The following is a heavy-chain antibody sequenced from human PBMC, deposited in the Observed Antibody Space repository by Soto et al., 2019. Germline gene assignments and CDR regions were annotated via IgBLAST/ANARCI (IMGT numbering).Heavy chain of an antibody. J-gene: IGHJ4*02. D-gene: IGHD2-15*01. CDR1: GYSFTNYW. CDR2: IYPGDSDT. CDR3: ARMGVWYCSQGTCYFDN. V-gene: IGHV5-51*01. Sequence: EVQLVQSGAEVKEPGESLKISCKSSGYSFTNYWIGWVRQMPGKGPEWMGIIYPGDSDTRYSPSFQGQVTISADKSIATAYLQWSSLKASDTAIYWCARMGVWYCSQGTCYFDNWGQGSLVTVSS.